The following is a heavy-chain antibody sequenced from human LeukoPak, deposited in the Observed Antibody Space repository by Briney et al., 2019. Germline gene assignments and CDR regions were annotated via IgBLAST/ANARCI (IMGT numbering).Heavy chain of an antibody. J-gene: IGHJ4*02. V-gene: IGHV4-59*01. CDR2: IDYIGST. CDR3: AARSHSYGPFDY. CDR1: DGSISSYH. D-gene: IGHD5-18*01. Sequence: SETLSLTCTVSDGSISSYHWSWIRQPPGKGLEWIGYIDYIGSTNYNPSLKSRVTMSVDTSKNQFSLKMTSVTAADTAVYYCAARSHSYGPFDYWSLGTLVTVSS.